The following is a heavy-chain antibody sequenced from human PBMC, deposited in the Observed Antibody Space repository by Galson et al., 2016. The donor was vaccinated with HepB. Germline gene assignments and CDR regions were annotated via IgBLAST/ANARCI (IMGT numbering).Heavy chain of an antibody. CDR3: AREQVVVTGRLWHFDL. Sequence: QSGAEVKKPGESLRVSCKAPGGTFSSYAISWVRQAPGQGLEWMGRIIPIVDIANYAQRFQGRVTFTADKSTTTAYMELTSLRSEGTAVYYCAREQVVVTGRLWHFDLWGRGTLVTVSS. J-gene: IGHJ2*01. CDR1: GGTFSSYA. V-gene: IGHV1-69*04. CDR2: IIPIVDIA. D-gene: IGHD3-22*01.